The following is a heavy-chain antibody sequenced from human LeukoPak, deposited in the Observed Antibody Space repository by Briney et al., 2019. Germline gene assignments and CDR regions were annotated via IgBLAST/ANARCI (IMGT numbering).Heavy chain of an antibody. V-gene: IGHV4-31*03. D-gene: IGHD4-11*01. CDR3: ASSPNDYSNY. J-gene: IGHJ4*02. CDR1: GGSISSDYFY. CDR2: IYYSGST. Sequence: SQTLSLTCTVSGGSISSDYFYWSWIRQHPGKGLEWIGYIYYSGSTYYNPSLKSRVSISVDTSKNQFSLKLSSVTAADTAVYYCASSPNDYSNYWGQGTLVTVSS.